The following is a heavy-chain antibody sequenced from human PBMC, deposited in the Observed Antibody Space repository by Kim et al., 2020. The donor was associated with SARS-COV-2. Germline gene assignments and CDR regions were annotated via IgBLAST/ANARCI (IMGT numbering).Heavy chain of an antibody. D-gene: IGHD1-26*01. CDR3: ARRAGSWFDP. J-gene: IGHJ5*02. CDR2: ST. Sequence: STYYNPSLKSRVTISVDTSKNQFSLKLSSVTAADTAVYYCARRAGSWFDPWGQGTLVTVSS. V-gene: IGHV4-39*01.